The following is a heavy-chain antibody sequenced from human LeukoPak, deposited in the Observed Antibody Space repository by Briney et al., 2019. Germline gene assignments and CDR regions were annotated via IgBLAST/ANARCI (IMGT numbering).Heavy chain of an antibody. CDR1: GGSFSGYY. D-gene: IGHD6-19*01. V-gene: IGHV4-34*01. CDR2: INHSGST. CDR3: ARESHSSGWRPRLNYFDY. J-gene: IGHJ4*02. Sequence: SETLSLTCAVYGGSFSGYYWSWIRQPPGKGLEWIGEINHSGSTNYNPSLKSRVTISVDTSKNQFSLKLSSVTAADTAVYYCARESHSSGWRPRLNYFDYWGQGTLVTVSS.